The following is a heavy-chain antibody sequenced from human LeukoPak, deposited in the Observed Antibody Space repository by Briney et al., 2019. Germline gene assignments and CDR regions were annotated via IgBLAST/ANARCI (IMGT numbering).Heavy chain of an antibody. Sequence: GGSLRLSCAASGFTFSSYAMSWVRQAPGKGLEWVSAISGSGGSTYYADSVKGRFTISRDNSKNTLYLQMNSLRAEDTAVYYRATNDFLVPFDYWGQGTLVTVSS. J-gene: IGHJ4*02. CDR2: ISGSGGST. D-gene: IGHD3-3*01. CDR3: ATNDFLVPFDY. CDR1: GFTFSSYA. V-gene: IGHV3-23*01.